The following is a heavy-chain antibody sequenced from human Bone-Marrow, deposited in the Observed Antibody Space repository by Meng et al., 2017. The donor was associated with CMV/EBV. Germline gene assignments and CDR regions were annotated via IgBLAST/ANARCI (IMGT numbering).Heavy chain of an antibody. Sequence: GESLKISCAASGFTFSSYEMNWVRQAPGRGLEWVSYISSSGSTIYYADSVKGRFTISRDNAKNSLYLQINSLRAEDTAVYYWAKGPWSYPTGYHYGMDVWGQGTTVTVSS. V-gene: IGHV3-48*03. CDR1: GFTFSSYE. CDR3: AKGPWSYPTGYHYGMDV. CDR2: ISSSGSTI. J-gene: IGHJ6*02. D-gene: IGHD2-15*01.